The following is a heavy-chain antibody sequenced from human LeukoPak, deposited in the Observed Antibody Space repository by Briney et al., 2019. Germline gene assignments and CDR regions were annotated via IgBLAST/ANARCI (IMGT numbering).Heavy chain of an antibody. V-gene: IGHV3-23*01. CDR3: ARDAVTGYSSGWYKPFPFDS. D-gene: IGHD6-19*01. CDR1: GFTFNSYS. J-gene: IGHJ4*02. CDR2: ISVSGNT. Sequence: GGSLRLSCAASGFTFNSYSMNWFRQAPGKGLEWVSAISVSGNTYHADSVKGRFTISRDSSKNTLYLQMNSLRAEDAAVYYCARDAVTGYSSGWYKPFPFDSWGQGTLVTVSS.